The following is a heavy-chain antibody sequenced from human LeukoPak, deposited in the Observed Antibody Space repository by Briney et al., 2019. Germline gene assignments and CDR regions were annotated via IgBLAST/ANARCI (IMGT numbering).Heavy chain of an antibody. D-gene: IGHD3-22*01. CDR2: IIPIFGTA. V-gene: IGHV1-69*13. J-gene: IGHJ4*02. CDR1: GGTFSSYA. Sequence: GASVKVSCKASGGTFSSYAISWVRQAPGQGLEWMGGIIPIFGTADYAQKFQGRVTITADESTSTAYMELSSLRSEDTAVYYCASRALPLDYYYDSSGFPLDYWGQGTLVTVSS. CDR3: ASRALPLDYYYDSSGFPLDY.